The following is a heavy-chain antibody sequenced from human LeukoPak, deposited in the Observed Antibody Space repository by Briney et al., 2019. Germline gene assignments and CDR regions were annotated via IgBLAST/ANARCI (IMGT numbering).Heavy chain of an antibody. CDR2: ISSRSSYI. J-gene: IGHJ6*03. Sequence: PGGSLRLSCAASGFTFSSYSMNWVRQAPGKGLEWVSSISSRSSYIYYADSVKGRFTISRDNAKNSLYLQMNSLRAEDTAVYCCARDPGYCSSTSCSTMDVWGKGTTVTVSS. D-gene: IGHD2-2*01. CDR1: GFTFSSYS. V-gene: IGHV3-21*01. CDR3: ARDPGYCSSTSCSTMDV.